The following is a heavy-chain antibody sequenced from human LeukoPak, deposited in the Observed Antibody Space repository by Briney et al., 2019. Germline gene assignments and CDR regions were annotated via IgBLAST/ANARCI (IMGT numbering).Heavy chain of an antibody. CDR3: ARDLVWEYYYDSSGYSAFDY. CDR1: GYTFTSYG. V-gene: IGHV1-18*01. CDR2: ISAYNGNT. J-gene: IGHJ4*02. D-gene: IGHD3-22*01. Sequence: ASVKVSCKASGYTFTSYGISLVRQAPGQGLEWMGWISAYNGNTNYAQKLQGRVTMTTDTSTSTAYMELRSLRSDDTAVYYCARDLVWEYYYDSSGYSAFDYWGQGTLVTVSS.